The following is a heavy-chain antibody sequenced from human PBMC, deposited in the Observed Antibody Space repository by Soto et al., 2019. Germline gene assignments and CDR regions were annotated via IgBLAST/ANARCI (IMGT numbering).Heavy chain of an antibody. J-gene: IGHJ5*02. Sequence: GGSLRLSCAASGFTFSSYAMHWVRQAPGKGLEYVSAISSNGGSTYYANSVKGRFTISRDNSKNTLYLQMGSLRAEDMAVYYCARGEPRGSPWGQGTLVTVSS. V-gene: IGHV3-64*01. CDR1: GFTFSSYA. CDR2: ISSNGGST. D-gene: IGHD1-26*01. CDR3: ARGEPRGSP.